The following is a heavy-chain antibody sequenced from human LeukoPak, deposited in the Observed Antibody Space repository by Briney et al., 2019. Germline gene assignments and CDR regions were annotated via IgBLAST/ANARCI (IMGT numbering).Heavy chain of an antibody. CDR2: IYPGDSDP. J-gene: IGHJ5*02. CDR1: GYSFTSYW. V-gene: IGHV5-51*01. D-gene: IGHD6-13*01. CDR3: ARLAAAEGWFDP. Sequence: GESLKISCKGSGYSFTSYWIGWVRQMPGKGLGGMGIIYPGDSDPRYSPSFQGQVTISADKSISTAYLQWSSLKASDTAMYYCARLAAAEGWFDPWGQGTLVTVSS.